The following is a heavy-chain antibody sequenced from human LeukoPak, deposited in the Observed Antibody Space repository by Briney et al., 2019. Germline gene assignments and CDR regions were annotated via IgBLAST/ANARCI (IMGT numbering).Heavy chain of an antibody. CDR1: GFTFRSYW. CDR2: IKQDGSEK. D-gene: IGHD2-15*01. V-gene: IGHV3-7*01. CDR3: GQGLLDY. Sequence: PGGSLRLSCEASGFTFRSYWMTWVRQAPGKGLEWVANIKQDGSEKYYVDSVKGRFTISRDNAKNSVYLQMNSLRAEDTAVYYCGQGLLDYWGQGTLVTVSS. J-gene: IGHJ4*02.